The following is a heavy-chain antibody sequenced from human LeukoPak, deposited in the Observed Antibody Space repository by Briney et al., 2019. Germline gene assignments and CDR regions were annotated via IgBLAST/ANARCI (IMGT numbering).Heavy chain of an antibody. V-gene: IGHV3-53*01. Sequence: PGGSLRLSCAASGFTVSSNYMSWVRQAPGKGLEWVSIIYSGGSTFYADSVKGRFTISRDNSKNTLYLQMNSLRAEDTAVYYCARSFDWLFHYFDYWGQGTLVTVSS. CDR2: IYSGGST. CDR3: ARSFDWLFHYFDY. CDR1: GFTVSSNY. J-gene: IGHJ4*02. D-gene: IGHD3-9*01.